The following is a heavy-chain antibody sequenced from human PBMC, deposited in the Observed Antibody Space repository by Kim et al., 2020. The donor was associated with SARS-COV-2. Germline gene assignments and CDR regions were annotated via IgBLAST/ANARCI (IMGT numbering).Heavy chain of an antibody. J-gene: IGHJ6*02. V-gene: IGHV4-31*03. CDR2: IYYSGST. CDR3: ARAGKIWFGRYYYGMDV. Sequence: SEILSLTCTVSGGSISSGGYYWSWIRQHPGKGLEWIGYIYYSGSTYYNPSLKSRVTISVDTSKNQFSLKLSSVTAADTAVYYCARAGKIWFGRYYYGMDVWGQGTPVTVSS. D-gene: IGHD3-10*01. CDR1: GGSISSGGYY.